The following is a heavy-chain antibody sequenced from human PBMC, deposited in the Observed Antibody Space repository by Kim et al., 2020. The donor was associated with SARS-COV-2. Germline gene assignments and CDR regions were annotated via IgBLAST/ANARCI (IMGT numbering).Heavy chain of an antibody. CDR1: GFTFSSYG. J-gene: IGHJ4*02. CDR2: IWYDGSNK. Sequence: GGSLRLSCAASGFTFSSYGMHWVRQAPGKGLEWVAVIWYDGSNKYYADSVKGRFTISRDNSKNTLYLQMNSLRAEDTAVYYCARDRNYGSTYFDYWGQGTLVTVSS. CDR3: ARDRNYGSTYFDY. D-gene: IGHD3-10*01. V-gene: IGHV3-33*01.